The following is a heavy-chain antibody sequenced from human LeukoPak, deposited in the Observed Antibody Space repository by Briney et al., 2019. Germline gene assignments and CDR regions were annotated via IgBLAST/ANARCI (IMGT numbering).Heavy chain of an antibody. Sequence: GGSLRLSCAASGFTFSSYAMSWVRQAPGKGLEWVSGVSGSGDNTYYADSVKGRFTISRDNSKNTLYVQVNSLGTEDTAAYYCAKGSYYDSSGSFYFDYWGQGTLVTVSS. V-gene: IGHV3-23*01. CDR3: AKGSYYDSSGSFYFDY. CDR2: VSGSGDNT. D-gene: IGHD3-22*01. J-gene: IGHJ4*02. CDR1: GFTFSSYA.